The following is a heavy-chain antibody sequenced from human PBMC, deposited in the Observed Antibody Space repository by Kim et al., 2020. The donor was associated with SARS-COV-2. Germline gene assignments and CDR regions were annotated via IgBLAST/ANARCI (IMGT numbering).Heavy chain of an antibody. J-gene: IGHJ6*02. D-gene: IGHD2-2*01. V-gene: IGHV4-59*01. CDR1: GGSISTYY. Sequence: SETLSLTCAVYGGSISTYYWSWIRQPPGKGLEWIAEIYYTGTTNYNPSLKSRVTISVDTSKNHFSLKLSSVTAADTAVYYCARSSSTSGNYSYGMAVCG. CDR3: ARSSSTSGNYSYGMAV. CDR2: IYYTGTT.